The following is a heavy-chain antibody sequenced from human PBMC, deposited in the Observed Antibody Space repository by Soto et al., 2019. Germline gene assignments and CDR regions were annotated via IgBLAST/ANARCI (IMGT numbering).Heavy chain of an antibody. D-gene: IGHD2-8*01. V-gene: IGHV3-74*01. CDR3: AIGLSNYYAVDV. CDR1: GFTFSDYW. CDR2: IKCDGSIT. J-gene: IGHJ6*02. Sequence: EVQLVESGGGLVQPGGSLRLSCVASGFTFSDYWMHWVRQAPGKGLVWVSRIKCDGSITSHADSVKGRFTISRDNARNTVHLQMNSLRAEDTGVYYCAIGLSNYYAVDVWGQGTTVTFSS.